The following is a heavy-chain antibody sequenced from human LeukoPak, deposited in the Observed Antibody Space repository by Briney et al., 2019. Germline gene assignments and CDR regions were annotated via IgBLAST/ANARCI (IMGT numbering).Heavy chain of an antibody. CDR1: GGSISSSSYY. V-gene: IGHV4-39*07. CDR3: ARIADYYDSSGYYPDYYYYMDV. Sequence: SETLSLTCTVSGGSISSSSYYWGWIRQPPRKGLEWIGSIYYSGSTYYNPSLKSRVTISVDTSKNQFSLKLSSVTAADTAVYYCARIADYYDSSGYYPDYYYYMDVWGKGTTVTVSS. CDR2: IYYSGST. J-gene: IGHJ6*03. D-gene: IGHD3-22*01.